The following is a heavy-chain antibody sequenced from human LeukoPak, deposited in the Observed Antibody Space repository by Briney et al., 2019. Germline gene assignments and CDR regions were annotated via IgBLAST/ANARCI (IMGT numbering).Heavy chain of an antibody. CDR1: GGSFSGYY. Sequence: PSETLSLTCAVYGGSFSGYYWSWIRQPPGKGLEWIGEINHSGSTNYNPSLKSRVTISVDTSKNQFSLKLSSVTAADTAVYYCARARRYDFWSGHWYFDLWGRGTLVTVSS. D-gene: IGHD3-3*01. CDR2: INHSGST. V-gene: IGHV4-34*01. CDR3: ARARRYDFWSGHWYFDL. J-gene: IGHJ2*01.